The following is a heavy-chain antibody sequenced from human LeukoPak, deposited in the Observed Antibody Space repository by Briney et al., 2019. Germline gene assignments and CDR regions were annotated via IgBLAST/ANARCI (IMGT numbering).Heavy chain of an antibody. CDR2: ISGSGDNT. CDR3: AKEKAIVATITPYFDY. J-gene: IGHJ4*02. Sequence: GESLRLSCAASGFTFSSYAMSWVRQAPGKGLEWVSGISGSGDNTYYADSVKGRFTISRDNSKNTLYVQVNSLGTEDTAAYYCAKEKAIVATITPYFDYWGQGTLVTVSS. V-gene: IGHV3-23*01. D-gene: IGHD5-12*01. CDR1: GFTFSSYA.